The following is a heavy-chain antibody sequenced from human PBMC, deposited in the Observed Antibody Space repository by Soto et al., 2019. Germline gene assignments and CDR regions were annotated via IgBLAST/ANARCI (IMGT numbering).Heavy chain of an antibody. Sequence: GGSLRLSCAASGFTVSSTFMSWVRQAPGKGLEWVSGVYSGGSTYYAESVKGRFTISRDYSRNTLYLQMNSLRAEDTAVYYCASPYYYDSSGYYYLAFDIWGQGTMVTVSS. V-gene: IGHV3-53*01. CDR1: GFTVSSTF. J-gene: IGHJ3*02. CDR3: ASPYYYDSSGYYYLAFDI. CDR2: VYSGGST. D-gene: IGHD3-22*01.